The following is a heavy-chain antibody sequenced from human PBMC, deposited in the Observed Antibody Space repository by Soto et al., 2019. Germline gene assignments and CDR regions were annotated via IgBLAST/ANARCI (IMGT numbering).Heavy chain of an antibody. V-gene: IGHV1-69*06. Sequence: QVQLVQSGAEVKKPGSSVKVSCKASGGTFSSYAISWVRQAPGQGLEWMGGIIPIFGTANYAQKFQGRVTITADKSTSTAYMELSSLRSEDTAVYYCAGRRDGYNNHGGDAFDIWGQGTMVTVSS. CDR3: AGRRDGYNNHGGDAFDI. CDR2: IIPIFGTA. D-gene: IGHD5-12*01. J-gene: IGHJ3*02. CDR1: GGTFSSYA.